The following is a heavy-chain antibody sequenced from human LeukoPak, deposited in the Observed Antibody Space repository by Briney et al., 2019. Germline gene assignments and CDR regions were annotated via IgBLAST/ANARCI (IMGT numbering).Heavy chain of an antibody. CDR3: AGATVVTPHYYYYGMDV. D-gene: IGHD4-23*01. Sequence: SETLSLTCTVSGGSISSSYWSWIRQPPGKGLEWIGYIYYSGSTNYNPSLKSRVSISVDTTKNQFSLKLSSVTAADTAVYYCAGATVVTPHYYYYGMDVWGQGTTVTVSS. V-gene: IGHV4-59*08. CDR1: GGSISSSY. CDR2: IYYSGST. J-gene: IGHJ6*02.